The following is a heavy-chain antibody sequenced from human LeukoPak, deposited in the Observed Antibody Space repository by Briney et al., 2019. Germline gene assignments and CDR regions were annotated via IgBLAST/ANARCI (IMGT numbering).Heavy chain of an antibody. Sequence: ASVKVSCKASGYTFTGYYMHWVRQAPGQGLEWMGWINPNSGGTNYAQKFQGRVTMTRDTSISTAYMELSRLRSDDTAVYYCARLHAATLHHYYMDVWGKGTTVTVSS. CDR2: INPNSGGT. V-gene: IGHV1-2*02. J-gene: IGHJ6*03. D-gene: IGHD1-26*01. CDR1: GYTFTGYY. CDR3: ARLHAATLHHYYMDV.